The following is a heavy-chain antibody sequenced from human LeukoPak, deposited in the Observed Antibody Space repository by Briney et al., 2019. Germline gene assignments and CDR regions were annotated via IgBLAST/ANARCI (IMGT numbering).Heavy chain of an antibody. V-gene: IGHV3-48*01. CDR1: GFTFSSYS. Sequence: GGPLRLSCAASGFTFSSYSMNWVRQPPGKGLEWVSYISSSSSTIYYADSVKGRFTISRDNAKNSLYLQMNSLRAEDTAVYYCARALGSTYAFDIWGQGTMVTVSS. CDR3: ARALGSTYAFDI. J-gene: IGHJ3*02. CDR2: ISSSSSTI. D-gene: IGHD1-26*01.